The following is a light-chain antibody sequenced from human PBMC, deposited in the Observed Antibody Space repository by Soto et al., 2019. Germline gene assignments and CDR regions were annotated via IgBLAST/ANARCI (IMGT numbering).Light chain of an antibody. J-gene: IGLJ2*01. CDR2: DDS. V-gene: IGLV2-14*01. Sequence: QSVLTQPASVSGSPGQSITISCTGTSSDVGGYNYVSWYQQHPGTAPKLMIYDDSNRPSGVSNRFSGSKSGNTASLTISGHQAEDAAYYYCSSDTSSDCVVFGGGTKLTVL. CDR1: SSDVGGYNY. CDR3: SSDTSSDCVV.